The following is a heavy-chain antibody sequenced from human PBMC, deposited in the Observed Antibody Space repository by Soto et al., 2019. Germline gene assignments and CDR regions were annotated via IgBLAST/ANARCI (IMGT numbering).Heavy chain of an antibody. CDR3: ARAHSSTYYFDY. J-gene: IGHJ4*02. CDR2: ISAFTGNT. CDR1: DYTFTSYG. D-gene: IGHD6-13*01. V-gene: IGHV1-18*01. Sequence: ASVKVSCKASDYTFTSYGISWVRQAPGQGLEWMGWISAFTGNTKYAQKVQGRVTMTTDTSTSTAYMELRSLRSDDTAVYYCARAHSSTYYFDYWGQGTLVTVSS.